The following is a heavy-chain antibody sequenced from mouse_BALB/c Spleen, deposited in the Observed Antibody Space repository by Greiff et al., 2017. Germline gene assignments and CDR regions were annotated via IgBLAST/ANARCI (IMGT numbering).Heavy chain of an antibody. J-gene: IGHJ4*01. CDR3: SKGYAMDY. CDR1: GFNIKDYY. V-gene: IGHV14-4*02. Sequence: EVQLQQSGAELVRSGASVKLSCTASGFNIKDYYMHWVKQRPEQGLEWIGWIDPENGDTEYAPKFQGKATMTADTSSNTAYLQLSSLTSEDTAVYYYSKGYAMDYWGQGTSVTVSS. CDR2: IDPENGDT.